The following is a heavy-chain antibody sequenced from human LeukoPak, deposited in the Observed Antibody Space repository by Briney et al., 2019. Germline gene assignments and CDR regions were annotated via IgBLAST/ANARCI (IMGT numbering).Heavy chain of an antibody. D-gene: IGHD5-18*01. CDR3: ARDFFGYSYGKGDAFDI. Sequence: GASVKVSCKASGGTFNSYAISWVRQAPGQALEWMGGIVPIFGTANYAQKFQGRVTITADKSTSTAYMELSSLRSEDTAVYYCARDFFGYSYGKGDAFDIWGQGTMVTVSS. CDR2: IVPIFGTA. CDR1: GGTFNSYA. V-gene: IGHV1-69*06. J-gene: IGHJ3*02.